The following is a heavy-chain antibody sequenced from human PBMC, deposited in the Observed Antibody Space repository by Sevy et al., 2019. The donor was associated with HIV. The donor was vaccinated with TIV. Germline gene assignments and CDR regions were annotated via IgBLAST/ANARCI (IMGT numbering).Heavy chain of an antibody. Sequence: GPSVKVSCKTSGYTFTSYIISWVRQAPGQGLEWMGRISAYNGDTKYAQKLQGRVTMTTDTSTSTAYMELRSLKSDDTALYYCARAPSGSQGPGQYFHHWGQGTLVTVSS. J-gene: IGHJ1*01. D-gene: IGHD1-26*01. CDR1: GYTFTSYI. CDR3: ARAPSGSQGPGQYFHH. CDR2: ISAYNGDT. V-gene: IGHV1-18*01.